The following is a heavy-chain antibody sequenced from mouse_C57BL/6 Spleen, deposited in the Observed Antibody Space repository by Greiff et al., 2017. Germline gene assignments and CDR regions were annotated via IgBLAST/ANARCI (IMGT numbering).Heavy chain of an antibody. Sequence: EVMLVESGGDLVKPGGSLKLSCAASGFTFSSYGMSWVRQTPDKRLEWVATISSGGSYTYYPDSVKGRFTISRDNAKNTLYLQMSSLKSEDTAMYYCARHDATTVVAHYYAMDYWGQGTSVTVSS. CDR2: ISSGGSYT. J-gene: IGHJ4*01. CDR3: ARHDATTVVAHYYAMDY. CDR1: GFTFSSYG. D-gene: IGHD1-1*01. V-gene: IGHV5-6*02.